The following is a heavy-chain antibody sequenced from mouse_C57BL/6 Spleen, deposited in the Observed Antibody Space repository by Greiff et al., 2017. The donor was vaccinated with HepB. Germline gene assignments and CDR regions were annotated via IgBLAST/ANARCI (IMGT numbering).Heavy chain of an antibody. CDR3: ARRDYGSSSWYFDV. CDR1: GYTFTSYW. D-gene: IGHD1-1*01. Sequence: QVQLQQPGAELVKPGASVKLSCKASGYTFTSYWMQWVKQRPGQGLEWIGEIDPSDSYTNYNQKFKGKATLTVDTSSSTACMQLSSLTSEDSAVYYCARRDYGSSSWYFDVWGTGTTVTVSS. J-gene: IGHJ1*03. CDR2: IDPSDSYT. V-gene: IGHV1-50*01.